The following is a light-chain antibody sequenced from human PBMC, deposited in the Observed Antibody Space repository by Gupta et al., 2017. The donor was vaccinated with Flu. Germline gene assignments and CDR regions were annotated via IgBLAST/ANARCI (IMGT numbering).Light chain of an antibody. CDR1: QSVSNY. CDR2: DAS. CDR3: QQRSNWPPT. V-gene: IGKV3-11*01. J-gene: IGKJ1*01. Sequence: EIVLTQSPATLSLSPGERATLPCMASQSVSNYLAWYQQKPGQAPRLLIYDASNRATGIPARFSGSGSGTDFSLTISSLEPEDLAVYYCQQRSNWPPTFGQGTKVEIK.